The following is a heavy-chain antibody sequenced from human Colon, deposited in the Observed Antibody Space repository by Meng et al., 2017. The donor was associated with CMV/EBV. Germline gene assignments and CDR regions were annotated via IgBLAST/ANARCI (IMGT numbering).Heavy chain of an antibody. CDR3: ARGPAASYYVMFDY. D-gene: IGHD3-10*01. J-gene: IGHJ4*02. CDR2: VNSAGSV. CDR1: DLSVDGHC. V-gene: IGHV4-34*01. Sequence: VSDLSVDGHCWSWISQPPGKGLEWIGEVNSAGSVKSTPTLKTRLTISIDTSMNQFSLKLTSVSAADTAVYYCARGPAASYYVMFDYWGRGALVTVSS.